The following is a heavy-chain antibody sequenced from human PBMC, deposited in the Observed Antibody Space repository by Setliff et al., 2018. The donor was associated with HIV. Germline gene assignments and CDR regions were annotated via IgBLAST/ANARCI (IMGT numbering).Heavy chain of an antibody. D-gene: IGHD4-17*01. CDR1: GGTFRNYG. Sequence: SVKVSCKASGGTFRNYGISWVRQAPGQGLEWMGGIIPIFGTTNYAQKFQGRVTMTTDTSTSTAYMELRSLRSDDTAVYYCARDLPYGDYWGQGTLVTVSS. CDR2: IIPIFGTT. CDR3: ARDLPYGDY. J-gene: IGHJ4*02. V-gene: IGHV1-69*05.